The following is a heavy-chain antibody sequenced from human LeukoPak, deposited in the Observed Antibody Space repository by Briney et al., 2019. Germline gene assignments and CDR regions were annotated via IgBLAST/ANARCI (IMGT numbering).Heavy chain of an antibody. J-gene: IGHJ6*02. CDR3: AKDPLVVVAATYYYYYGMDV. V-gene: IGHV3-23*01. CDR2: ISGSGGST. CDR1: GFTFSSYA. Sequence: GGSLRLSCAATGFTFSSYAMSWVRQAPGKGLEWVSAISGSGGSTYYADSVKGRFTISRDNSKNTLYLQMNSLRAEDTAVYYCAKDPLVVVAATYYYYYGMDVWGQGTTVTVSS. D-gene: IGHD2-15*01.